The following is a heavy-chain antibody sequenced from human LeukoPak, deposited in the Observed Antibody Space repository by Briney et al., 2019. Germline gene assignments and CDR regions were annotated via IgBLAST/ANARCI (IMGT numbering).Heavy chain of an antibody. D-gene: IGHD3-10*01. J-gene: IGHJ5*02. V-gene: IGHV4-4*07. CDR1: GGSISSYY. CDR2: IYTSGST. CDR3: ARDSPPDLLWFGELSTNWFDP. Sequence: SETLSLTCTVSGGSISSYYWSWIRQPAGKGLEWIGRIYTSGSTNYNPSLKSRVTMSVDTSKNQFSLKLSSVTAADTAVYYCARDSPPDLLWFGELSTNWFDPWGQGTLVTVSS.